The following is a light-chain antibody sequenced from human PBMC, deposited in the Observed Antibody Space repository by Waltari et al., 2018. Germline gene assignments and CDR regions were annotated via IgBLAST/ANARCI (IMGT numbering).Light chain of an antibody. V-gene: IGLV2-11*01. CDR1: SSDVGDYNY. Sequence: QSALTQPRSVSGSPGQSVTISCTGTSSDVGDYNYVSWYQPHPGKAPKLMMFDVSKRPSGVPDRFSGSKSGNTASLTISGLQAEDEADYYCCSYAGIYVFGTGTKVTVL. CDR3: CSYAGIYV. J-gene: IGLJ1*01. CDR2: DVS.